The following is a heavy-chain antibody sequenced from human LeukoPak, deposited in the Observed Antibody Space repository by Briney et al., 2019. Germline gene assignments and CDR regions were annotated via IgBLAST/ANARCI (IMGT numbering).Heavy chain of an antibody. J-gene: IGHJ4*02. CDR2: INYSGST. V-gene: IGHV4-39*07. Sequence: SETLSLTCTVSGGSISSSSYYWGWIRQPPGKGLEWIGSINYSGSTYYNPSLKSRVTISVDTSKNQFSLKLSSVTAADTAVYYCARDKEGEPLSYFDYWGQGTLVTVSS. CDR3: ARDKEGEPLSYFDY. D-gene: IGHD1-14*01. CDR1: GGSISSSSYY.